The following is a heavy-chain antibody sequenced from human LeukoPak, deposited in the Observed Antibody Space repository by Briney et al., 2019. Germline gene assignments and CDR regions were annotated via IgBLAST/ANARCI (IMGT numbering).Heavy chain of an antibody. CDR2: ICYSGST. Sequence: PSETLSHTCSVSGGSIVSSSYCWGWIRQPPGKGLEGIGTICYSGSTFYNPSLKSRVTLSVDTSKNQFSLKLSSVTAADTAVYYCARTENYIPEDCFDPWGQGTLVTVSS. J-gene: IGHJ5*02. V-gene: IGHV4-39*01. D-gene: IGHD5-24*01. CDR1: GGSIVSSSYC. CDR3: ARTENYIPEDCFDP.